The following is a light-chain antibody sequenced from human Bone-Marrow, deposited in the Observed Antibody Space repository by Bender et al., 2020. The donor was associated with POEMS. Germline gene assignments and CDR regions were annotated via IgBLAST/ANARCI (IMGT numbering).Light chain of an antibody. CDR3: AAWDDSLSGWV. J-gene: IGLJ3*02. CDR2: EVT. Sequence: HSALTQPASVSGSPGQSITISCTGTSSDVGSYDVVSWYKQHPGKAPKLLIYEVTKRPSGVSRRFSGSRSGNTASLTISGLQADDEGDYYCAAWDDSLSGWVFGGGTKLTVL. CDR1: SSDVGSYDV. V-gene: IGLV2-23*02.